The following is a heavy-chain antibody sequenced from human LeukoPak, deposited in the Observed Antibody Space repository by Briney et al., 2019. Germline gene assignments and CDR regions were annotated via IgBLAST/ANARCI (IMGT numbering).Heavy chain of an antibody. D-gene: IGHD3-10*01. J-gene: IGHJ4*02. V-gene: IGHV1-2*06. CDR1: GYTFTGYY. CDR3: ARSVSYYPQFDY. Sequence: ASVKVSCKASGYTFTGYYMHWVRQAPGQGLEWMGRINPNSGGTNYAQKFQGRVTMTRDTSISTAYMELSRLRSDDTAVYYCARSVSYYPQFDYWGRGTLVTVSS. CDR2: INPNSGGT.